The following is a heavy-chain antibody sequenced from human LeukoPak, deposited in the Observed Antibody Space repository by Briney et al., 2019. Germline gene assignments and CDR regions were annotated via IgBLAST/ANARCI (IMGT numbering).Heavy chain of an antibody. CDR1: GYTFTSYG. V-gene: IGHV1-18*04. CDR3: ARRPSWDGGSGSYSHAFDI. D-gene: IGHD3-10*01. Sequence: EASVKVSCKASGYTFTSYGISWVRQAPGQGLEWMGWISAYNGNTNYAQKLQGRATMTTDTSTSTAYMELRSLSSDDTAVYYCARRPSWDGGSGSYSHAFDIWGQGTMVTVSS. CDR2: ISAYNGNT. J-gene: IGHJ3*02.